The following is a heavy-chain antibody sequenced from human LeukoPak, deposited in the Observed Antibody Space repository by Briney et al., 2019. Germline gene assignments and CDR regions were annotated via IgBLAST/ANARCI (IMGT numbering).Heavy chain of an antibody. CDR2: ISSSGSTI. Sequence: PGGSLRLSCAASGFTFSGYGMTWVRQAPGKGLEWVSYISSSGSTIYYADSVKGRFTISRDNSKNTLYLQMNSLRAEDTAVYYCAPSDGDGAGGGQGTLVTVSS. CDR3: APSDGDGAG. CDR1: GFTFSGYG. J-gene: IGHJ4*02. V-gene: IGHV3-48*01. D-gene: IGHD4-17*01.